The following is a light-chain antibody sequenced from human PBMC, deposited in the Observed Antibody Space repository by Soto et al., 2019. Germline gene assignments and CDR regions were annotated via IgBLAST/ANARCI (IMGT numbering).Light chain of an antibody. CDR2: DTS. CDR3: QQYGSTPLT. Sequence: IVLTQSPATLSVSPGERATLSCRASQSVSSLLAWYQQKPRQAPRLLIYDTSTRATGIPARFSGSGSGTDFTLTISSLQSEDFAVYYCQQYGSTPLTFGGGTKVDIK. V-gene: IGKV3-15*01. CDR1: QSVSSL. J-gene: IGKJ4*01.